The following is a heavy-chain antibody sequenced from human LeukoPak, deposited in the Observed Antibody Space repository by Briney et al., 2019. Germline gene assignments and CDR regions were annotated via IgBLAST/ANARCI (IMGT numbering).Heavy chain of an antibody. Sequence: ASVTVSCKASGYTFTIYYMHWVRQAPGQGLEWMGIINPSGGSTSYAQKFQGRVTMTRDTPTSTVYMELSSLRSEDTAVYYCARDFATVTTWMDYWGQGTLVTVSS. CDR3: ARDFATVTTWMDY. CDR2: INPSGGST. CDR1: GYTFTIYY. D-gene: IGHD4-17*01. V-gene: IGHV1-46*01. J-gene: IGHJ4*02.